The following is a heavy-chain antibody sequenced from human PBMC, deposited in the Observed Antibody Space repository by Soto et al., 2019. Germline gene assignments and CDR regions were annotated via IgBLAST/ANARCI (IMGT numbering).Heavy chain of an antibody. CDR2: ISYDGSNK. D-gene: IGHD5-12*01. V-gene: IGHV3-30-3*01. CDR1: GFTFSSYA. J-gene: IGHJ4*02. CDR3: ARAQLGMATISFDY. Sequence: GGSLRLSCAASGFTFSSYAMHWVRQAPGKGLEWVAVISYDGSNKYYADSVKGRFTISRDNSKNTLYLQMNSLRAEDTAVYYCARAQLGMATISFDYWGQGTLVTVSS.